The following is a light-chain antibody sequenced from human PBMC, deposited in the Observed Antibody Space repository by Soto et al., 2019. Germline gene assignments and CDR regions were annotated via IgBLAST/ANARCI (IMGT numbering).Light chain of an antibody. J-gene: IGKJ2*01. CDR2: DAS. CDR3: QRYNTYLYT. V-gene: IGKV1-5*01. Sequence: DLQMTQSPSTLSASVGDRVTITCRASQKISTWLAWYQQKPGKAPKLLIYDASTLEAGVPSRFSGSGSGTEFTLTIHGLQPDDFAPYYCQRYNTYLYTSGQGTKLE. CDR1: QKISTW.